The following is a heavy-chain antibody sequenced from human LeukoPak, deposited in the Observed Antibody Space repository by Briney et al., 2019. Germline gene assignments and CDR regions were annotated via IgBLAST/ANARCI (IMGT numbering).Heavy chain of an antibody. J-gene: IGHJ3*02. V-gene: IGHV4-30-4*07. CDR2: IYYSGST. D-gene: IGHD2-21*02. CDR1: GGSISSGGYS. CDR3: ASGYCGGACQLGGVDM. Sequence: SETLSLTCAVSGGSISSGGYSWSWIRQPPGKGLEWIVYIYYSGSTYYNPSLKSRVTISVDTSGNQFSLKLSSVTAADTAVYYCASGYCGGACQLGGVDMWGQGTMVTVSS.